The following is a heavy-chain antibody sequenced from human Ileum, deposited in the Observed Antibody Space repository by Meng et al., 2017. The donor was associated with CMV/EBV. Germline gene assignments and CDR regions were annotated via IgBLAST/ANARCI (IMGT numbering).Heavy chain of an antibody. D-gene: IGHD3/OR15-3a*01. J-gene: IGHJ6*02. Sequence: GESLKISCVASGFTFDDYCMYWVRQAPGKGLEWVSLTSWNGGSRWYADSVQGRFTISRDNRKNSLYLEMNSLRPEDTAVYYCAKGVHYMISNWYYHGMDVWGQGTAVTVSS. CDR1: GFTFDDYC. CDR3: AKGVHYMISNWYYHGMDV. V-gene: IGHV3-43D*04. CDR2: TSWNGGSR.